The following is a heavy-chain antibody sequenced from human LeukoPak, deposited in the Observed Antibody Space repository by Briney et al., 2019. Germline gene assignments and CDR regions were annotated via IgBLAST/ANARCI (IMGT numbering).Heavy chain of an antibody. CDR1: GFTFDDFA. CDR2: LSWNSGNI. D-gene: IGHD2-15*01. Sequence: GGSLRLSCAASGFTFDDFAMHWVRQAPGKGLEWVSGLSWNSGNIGYADSVKGRFTISRDNAKNSLYLQMNSLRAEDTAVYYCARDVIYCSGGSCDNWFDPWGQGTLVTVSS. J-gene: IGHJ5*02. CDR3: ARDVIYCSGGSCDNWFDP. V-gene: IGHV3-9*01.